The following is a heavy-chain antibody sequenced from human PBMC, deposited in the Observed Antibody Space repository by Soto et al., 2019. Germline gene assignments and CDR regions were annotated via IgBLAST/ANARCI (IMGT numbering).Heavy chain of an antibody. Sequence: HPGGSLRLSCAASGFTFSSYGMHWVRQAPGKGLEWVAVISYDGSNKYYADSVKGRFTISRDNSKNTLYLQMNSLRAEDTAVYYCAKGPYYDFWSYYYYYMDVWGKGTTVTVSS. CDR2: ISYDGSNK. CDR1: GFTFSSYG. CDR3: AKGPYYDFWSYYYYYMDV. V-gene: IGHV3-30*18. D-gene: IGHD3-3*01. J-gene: IGHJ6*03.